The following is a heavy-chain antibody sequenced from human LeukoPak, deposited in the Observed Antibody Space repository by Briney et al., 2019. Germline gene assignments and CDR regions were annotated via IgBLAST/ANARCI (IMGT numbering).Heavy chain of an antibody. J-gene: IGHJ4*02. V-gene: IGHV3-21*01. Sequence: GGSLRLSCAASGFTFSSYSMNWVRQAPGKGLEWVSSISSSSSYIYYADSVKGRFTISRDNAKNSLYLQMNSLRAEGTAVYYCARGHCSGGSCVTYYFDYWGQGTLVTVSS. CDR3: ARGHCSGGSCVTYYFDY. CDR1: GFTFSSYS. D-gene: IGHD2-15*01. CDR2: ISSSSSYI.